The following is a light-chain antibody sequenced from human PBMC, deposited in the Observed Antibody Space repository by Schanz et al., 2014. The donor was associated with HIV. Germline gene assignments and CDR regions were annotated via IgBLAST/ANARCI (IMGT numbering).Light chain of an antibody. CDR3: SSYTSRSRV. Sequence: QSALTQPASVSGSPGQSVTISCTGTSSDVGGYNYVSWYQQHPGKAPKIMIYEVTKRPSGVPDRFSGSKSGNTASLTVSGLQAEDEADYYCSSYTSRSRVFGTGTKLTVL. CDR2: EVT. CDR1: SSDVGGYNY. J-gene: IGLJ1*01. V-gene: IGLV2-8*01.